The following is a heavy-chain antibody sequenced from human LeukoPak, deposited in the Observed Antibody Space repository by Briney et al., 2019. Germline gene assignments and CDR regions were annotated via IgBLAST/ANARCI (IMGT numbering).Heavy chain of an antibody. CDR1: GYSFTSYW. Sequence: GESLKISCKGSGYSFTSYWISWVRQMPGKGLEWMGRIDPSDSYTNHSPSFQGHVTISADKSISTAYLQWSSLKASDTAMYYYARHRYCSSTSCSYFDYWGQGTLVTVSS. J-gene: IGHJ4*02. V-gene: IGHV5-10-1*01. CDR3: ARHRYCSSTSCSYFDY. D-gene: IGHD2-2*01. CDR2: IDPSDSYT.